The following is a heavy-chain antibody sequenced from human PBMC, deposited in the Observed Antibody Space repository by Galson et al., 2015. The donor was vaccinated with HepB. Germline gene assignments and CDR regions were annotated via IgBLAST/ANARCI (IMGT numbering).Heavy chain of an antibody. Sequence: SLRLSCAASGFTFSSYSMNWVRQAPGKGLEWVSSISSSSSYIYYADSVKGRFTISRDNAKNSLYLQMNSLRAEDTAVYYCARFGPQWLVTRGWFDPWGQGTLVTVSS. V-gene: IGHV3-21*01. CDR2: ISSSSSYI. J-gene: IGHJ5*02. D-gene: IGHD6-19*01. CDR1: GFTFSSYS. CDR3: ARFGPQWLVTRGWFDP.